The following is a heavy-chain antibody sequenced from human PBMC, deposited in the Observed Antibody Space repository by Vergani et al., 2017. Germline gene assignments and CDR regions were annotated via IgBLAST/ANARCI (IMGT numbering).Heavy chain of an antibody. CDR3: TTDITGVSYFDY. CDR2: IKSKAYGETT. D-gene: IGHD3-10*01. CDR1: GFTFSNAW. V-gene: IGHV3-15*07. Sequence: EVQLVESGGGLVKPWGSLRLSCAVSGFTFSNAWMNWARQAPGKGLEWVGRIKSKAYGETTDYAAPVKGRFTISRDDSKNTLFLQMNSLKIEDTAVYYCTTDITGVSYFDYWGQGTLVTVSS. J-gene: IGHJ4*02.